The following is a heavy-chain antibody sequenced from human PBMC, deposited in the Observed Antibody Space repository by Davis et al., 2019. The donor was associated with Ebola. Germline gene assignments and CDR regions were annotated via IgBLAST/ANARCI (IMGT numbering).Heavy chain of an antibody. Sequence: PGGSLRLSCAASGFTFSGSAMHWVRQASGKGLEWVGRIRSKANSYATAYAASVKGRFTISRDDSKNTAYLQMNSLKTEDTAVYYCTREPVGYSYGLYYYYYYGMDVWGQGTTVTVSS. CDR3: TREPVGYSYGLYYYYYYGMDV. CDR2: IRSKANSYAT. D-gene: IGHD5-18*01. J-gene: IGHJ6*02. CDR1: GFTFSGSA. V-gene: IGHV3-73*01.